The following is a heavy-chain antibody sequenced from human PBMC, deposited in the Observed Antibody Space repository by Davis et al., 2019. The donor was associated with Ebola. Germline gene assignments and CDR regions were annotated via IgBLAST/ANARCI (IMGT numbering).Heavy chain of an antibody. V-gene: IGHV3-23*01. J-gene: IGHJ4*02. CDR1: GFTFSSYA. Sequence: PGGSLRLSCAASGFTFSSYAMTWVRQAPGKGLEWVSTISSSGGSTYYADSVKGRFTISRDNSKNTLYLQMNSLRAEDTAVYYCANPSSTGDLGGYWGQGTLVTVSS. D-gene: IGHD7-27*01. CDR2: ISSSGGST. CDR3: ANPSSTGDLGGY.